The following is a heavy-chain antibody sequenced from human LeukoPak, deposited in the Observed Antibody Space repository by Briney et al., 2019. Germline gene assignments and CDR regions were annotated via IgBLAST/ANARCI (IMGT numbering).Heavy chain of an antibody. CDR2: IYYSGST. CDR3: ARLEWFVSAPLGRFWFDP. Sequence: PSETLSLTCTVSGGSISSYYWSWIRQPPGKGLEWIGYIYYSGSTNYNPSLKSRVTISVDTSKNQFSLKLTSVTAADTAVYFCARLEWFVSAPLGRFWFDPWGQGSLVTVSS. J-gene: IGHJ5*02. D-gene: IGHD3-3*01. V-gene: IGHV4-59*12. CDR1: GGSISSYY.